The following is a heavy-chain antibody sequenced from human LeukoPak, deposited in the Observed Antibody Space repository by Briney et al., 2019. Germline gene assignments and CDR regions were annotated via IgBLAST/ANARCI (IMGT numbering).Heavy chain of an antibody. J-gene: IGHJ4*02. Sequence: SETLSLTCTVSGGSISSGGYYWSWIRQPPGKGLEWIGYIYHSGSTYYNPSLKSRVTISVDRSKNQFSLKLSSVTAADTAVYYCARRDHIAVVPAALREDWGQGTLVTVSS. CDR1: GGSISSGGYY. D-gene: IGHD2-2*02. CDR2: IYHSGST. V-gene: IGHV4-30-2*01. CDR3: ARRDHIAVVPAALRED.